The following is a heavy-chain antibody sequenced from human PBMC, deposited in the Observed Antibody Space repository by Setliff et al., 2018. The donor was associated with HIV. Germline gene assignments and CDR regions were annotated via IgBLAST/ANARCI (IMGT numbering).Heavy chain of an antibody. CDR2: IYHRGST. V-gene: IGHV4-39*01. Sequence: SETLSLTCTVSGGSVTTDTYYWAWIRQPPGKGLEWIGSIYHRGSTHHNPSLKSRVTFSVDTSKNQFSLKLSSATAADTAVYYWAGSFGNGNSRLGNWGQGTLVTVSS. CDR1: GGSVTTDTYY. CDR3: AGSFGNGNSRLGN. D-gene: IGHD2-8*01. J-gene: IGHJ4*02.